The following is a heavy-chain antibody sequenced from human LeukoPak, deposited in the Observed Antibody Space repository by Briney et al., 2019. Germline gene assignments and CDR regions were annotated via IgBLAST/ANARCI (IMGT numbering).Heavy chain of an antibody. V-gene: IGHV4-39*07. CDR3: ARFPAWYYDFWSGNDAFDI. J-gene: IGHJ3*02. CDR1: SVSISSSNSY. CDR2: IYYSGST. Sequence: SETLSLTCTVSSVSISSSNSYWGWIRQPPGKGLEWIGSIYYSGSTYYNPSLKSRVTISVDTSKNQFSLRLSSVTAADTAVYYCARFPAWYYDFWSGNDAFDIWGQGTMVTVSS. D-gene: IGHD3-3*01.